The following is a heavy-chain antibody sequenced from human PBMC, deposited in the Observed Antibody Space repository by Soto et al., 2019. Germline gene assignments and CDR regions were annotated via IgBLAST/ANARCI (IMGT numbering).Heavy chain of an antibody. CDR3: AGSGARGVLIDS. CDR1: AASIRNYF. Sequence: SDTLSPTYTVSAASIRNYFWGRIRKPPGEGLEWIGYFSYNVTTNYNPSLKSRVTISVDTSENQFSLKLSSVTAADTAVYYCAGSGARGVLIDSWGQGTLVTVSS. V-gene: IGHV4-59*01. J-gene: IGHJ4*02. CDR2: FSYNVTT. D-gene: IGHD3-10*01.